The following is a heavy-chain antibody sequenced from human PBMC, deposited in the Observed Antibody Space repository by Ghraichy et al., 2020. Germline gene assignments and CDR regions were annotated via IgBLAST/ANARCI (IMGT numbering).Heavy chain of an antibody. V-gene: IGHV3-30-3*01. CDR3: ARAGSTYSSLSQTLFDTGRDV. J-gene: IGHJ6*02. D-gene: IGHD3-22*01. CDR1: GFTFSSYG. CDR2: ISYDGSNK. Sequence: LSLTCAASGFTFSSYGIHWVRQAPGKGLEWVAVISYDGSNKYHAETVKGRFTISRDNSKNTLYLQMNSLRAEDTAVYYCARAGSTYSSLSQTLFDTGRDVWGQGTMVTVSS.